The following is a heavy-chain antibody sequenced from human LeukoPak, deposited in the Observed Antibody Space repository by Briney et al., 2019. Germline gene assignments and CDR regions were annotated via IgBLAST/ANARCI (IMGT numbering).Heavy chain of an antibody. J-gene: IGHJ5*02. CDR3: ARENYYGSGSYSWFDP. CDR1: GFPFSSYT. V-gene: IGHV3-30*04. CDR2: ISYDGSNK. Sequence: GGSLRLSCAASGFPFSSYTLHWVRQAPGKGLEWVSVISYDGSNKYYADSVKGRFTISRDNSKNTLYLQMNSLRVEDTAVYYCARENYYGSGSYSWFDPWGQGTLVTVSS. D-gene: IGHD3-10*01.